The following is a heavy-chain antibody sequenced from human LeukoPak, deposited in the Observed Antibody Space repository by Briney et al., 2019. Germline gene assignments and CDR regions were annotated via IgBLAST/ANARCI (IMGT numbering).Heavy chain of an antibody. CDR3: ARDSSRSLDS. Sequence: PGGSLRLSCAASGFIFRDYTMHWVRQGPGKGLEWVSLISWNGYSTSYGDSVKGRFTISRDNNKDSLYLQMNSLRVEDTALYYCARDSSRSLDSWGQGTLVTVSS. CDR2: ISWNGYST. D-gene: IGHD1-26*01. V-gene: IGHV3-43*01. CDR1: GFIFRDYT. J-gene: IGHJ4*02.